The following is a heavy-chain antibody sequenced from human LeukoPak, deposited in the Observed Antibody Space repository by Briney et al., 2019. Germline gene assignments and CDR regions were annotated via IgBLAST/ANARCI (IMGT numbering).Heavy chain of an antibody. J-gene: IGHJ6*02. Sequence: GGSLRLSCAASGFTFSSYAMSWVRQAPGKGLEWVSAISGSGGSTYYADSVKGRFTISRDNSKNTLYLQMNSLRAEDTAVYYCAKDGSGSYYKADYYGMDVWGQGTTVTVSS. CDR3: AKDGSGSYYKADYYGMDV. D-gene: IGHD3-10*01. V-gene: IGHV3-23*01. CDR1: GFTFSSYA. CDR2: ISGSGGST.